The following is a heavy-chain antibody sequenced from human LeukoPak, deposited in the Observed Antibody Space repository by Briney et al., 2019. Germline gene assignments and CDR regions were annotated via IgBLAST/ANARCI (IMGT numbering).Heavy chain of an antibody. CDR1: GFTFSDYY. D-gene: IGHD3-10*01. J-gene: IGHJ4*02. CDR3: AKGPTFGELDY. CDR2: ISGSGGST. V-gene: IGHV3-23*01. Sequence: GGSLRLSCAASGFTFSDYYMSWIRQAPGKGLERVSAISGSGGSTYYADSVKGRFTISRDNSKNTLYLQMNSLRAEDTAVYYCAKGPTFGELDYWGQGTLVTVSS.